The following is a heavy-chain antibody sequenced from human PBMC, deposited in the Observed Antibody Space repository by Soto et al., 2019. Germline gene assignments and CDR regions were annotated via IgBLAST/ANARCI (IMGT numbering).Heavy chain of an antibody. CDR1: GFTFSSYG. V-gene: IGHV3-30*03. D-gene: IGHD3-9*01. CDR2: ISYDGSNK. J-gene: IGHJ6*03. Sequence: GGSLRLSCAASGFTFSSYGMHWVRQAPGKGLEWVAVISYDGSNKYYADSVKGRFTISRDNSKNKLYLQMNSLKADDTAVYYCATPYYDILTGYYDYYYMDVWGKGTTVTVSS. CDR3: ATPYYDILTGYYDYYYMDV.